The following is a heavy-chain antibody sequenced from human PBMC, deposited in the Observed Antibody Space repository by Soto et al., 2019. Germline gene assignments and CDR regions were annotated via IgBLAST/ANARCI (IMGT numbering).Heavy chain of an antibody. Sequence: EVQLVESGGGLVQPGESLKLSCATSGFTFSGCVMHWVRQASGKGLEWIGHIRKKANKYAAAYAGSLKGRFTISRDDSKNTAYLQMDTLKTEDTAVYYCPRSYGDDYYFGLDVWGQGTTVTVSS. V-gene: IGHV3-73*02. CDR2: IRKKANKYAA. J-gene: IGHJ6*02. CDR1: GFTFSGCV. CDR3: PRSYGDDYYFGLDV. D-gene: IGHD4-17*01.